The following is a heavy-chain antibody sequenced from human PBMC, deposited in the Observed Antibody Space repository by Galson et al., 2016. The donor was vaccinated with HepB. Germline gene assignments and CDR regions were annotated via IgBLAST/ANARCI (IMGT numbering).Heavy chain of an antibody. CDR3: AKGNIVQVPAAPYA. CDR2: ISGSGDTT. D-gene: IGHD2-2*01. CDR1: GFTFSNYA. Sequence: LRLSCAASGFTFSNYAMSWVRQAPGKGLEWVSSISGSGDTTYDADAVRGRFTISRDNSRNTLSLQMDSLRAEDSAIYYCAKGNIVQVPAAPYAWGQGAQVTVSS. J-gene: IGHJ5*02. V-gene: IGHV3-23*01.